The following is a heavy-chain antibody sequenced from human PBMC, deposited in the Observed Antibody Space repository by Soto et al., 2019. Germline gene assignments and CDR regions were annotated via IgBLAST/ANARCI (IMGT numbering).Heavy chain of an antibody. J-gene: IGHJ4*02. V-gene: IGHV3-21*01. CDR3: ARERPPMAFSDY. Sequence: PGGSLRLSCVASGFTFSRNNMNWVRQAPGKGLEWVSSISSGSGHIYYADSVKGRFTISRDNAKNSLYLQMNSLRAEDTAVYYCARERPPMAFSDYWGQGTLVTVSS. CDR1: GFTFSRNN. CDR2: ISSGSGHI.